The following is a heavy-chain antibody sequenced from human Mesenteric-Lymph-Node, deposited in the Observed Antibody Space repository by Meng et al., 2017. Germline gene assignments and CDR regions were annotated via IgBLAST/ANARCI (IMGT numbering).Heavy chain of an antibody. CDR1: GGSIGSHA. CDR2: IINFSGTP. V-gene: IGHV1-69*05. Sequence: QVQLVQAGAEVKMPGSSGTVSCKVSGGSIGSHAISWVRQAPGQGLEWVGGIINFSGTPNDAQNFQGRFTMTTDTSTSTAYMELRSLRSDDTAVYYCARDLPGGTKGTWLDLWGQGTLVTVSS. D-gene: IGHD1-14*01. CDR3: ARDLPGGTKGTWLDL. J-gene: IGHJ5*02.